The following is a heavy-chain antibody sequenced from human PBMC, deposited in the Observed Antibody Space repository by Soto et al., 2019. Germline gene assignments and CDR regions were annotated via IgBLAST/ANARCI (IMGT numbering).Heavy chain of an antibody. D-gene: IGHD2-2*01. CDR3: ARAARYQLPKKGDYRYYYLDV. J-gene: IGHJ6*03. CDR1: GYTFNSYD. CDR2: MNPNSGNT. Sequence: ASVKVSCKASGYTFNSYDINWVRQASGQGLEYMGWMNPNSGNTGYAQKFQGRVTMTRNTSISTAYMELSSLRSEDTAVYYCARAARYQLPKKGDYRYYYLDVWGKGTTVTVSS. V-gene: IGHV1-8*01.